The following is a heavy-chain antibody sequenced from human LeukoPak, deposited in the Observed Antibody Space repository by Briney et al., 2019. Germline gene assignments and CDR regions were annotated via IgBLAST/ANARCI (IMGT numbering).Heavy chain of an antibody. Sequence: SETLSLTCTVSGGSISSYYWSWIRQPPGKGLEWIGYIYYSGSTNYNPSLKSRVTISVDTSKNQFSLKVSSVTAADTAVYYCASSPWIQLWFEYWGQGTLVTVSS. J-gene: IGHJ4*02. CDR2: IYYSGST. V-gene: IGHV4-59*08. CDR3: ASSPWIQLWFEY. D-gene: IGHD5-18*01. CDR1: GGSISSYY.